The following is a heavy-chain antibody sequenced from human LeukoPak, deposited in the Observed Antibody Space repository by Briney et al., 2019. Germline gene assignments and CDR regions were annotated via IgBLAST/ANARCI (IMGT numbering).Heavy chain of an antibody. Sequence: ASVKVSSKASGYTFTSYGISWVRQAPGQGLEWMGWISAYNGNTNYAQKLQGRVTMTTDTSASTAYMELRSLRSDDTAVYYCARERLLWFGEPIGLDYWGQGTLVTVSS. CDR3: ARERLLWFGEPIGLDY. D-gene: IGHD3-10*01. CDR2: ISAYNGNT. CDR1: GYTFTSYG. J-gene: IGHJ4*02. V-gene: IGHV1-18*01.